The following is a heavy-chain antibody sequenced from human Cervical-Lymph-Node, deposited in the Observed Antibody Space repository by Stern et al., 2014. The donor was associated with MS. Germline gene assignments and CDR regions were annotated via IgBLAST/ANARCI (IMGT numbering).Heavy chain of an antibody. J-gene: IGHJ5*02. D-gene: IGHD3-16*02. V-gene: IGHV3-33*01. CDR2: IWFDGSNE. CDR1: GFTFNNYG. CDR3: ARKTTDSFRYDEGWFDP. Sequence: MQLVESGGGVVQPGRSLRLSCTASGFTFNNYGMHLVRQAPGKGLEWVAVIWFDGSNEYYADSVRGRFTISRDNSKNTLYLQMDSLRVEDTAVYYCARKTTDSFRYDEGWFDPWGQGTLVTVSS.